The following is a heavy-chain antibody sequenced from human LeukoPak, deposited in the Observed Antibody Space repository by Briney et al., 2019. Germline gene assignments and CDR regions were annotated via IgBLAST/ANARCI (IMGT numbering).Heavy chain of an antibody. J-gene: IGHJ4*02. CDR3: ARGWELLSGDY. CDR1: GYAFTSYD. CDR2: MNPNSGNT. D-gene: IGHD1-26*01. Sequence: ASVKVSCKASGYAFTSYDINWVRQATGQGLEWMGWMNPNSGNTGYAQKFQGRVTMTRDTSTSTVYMELSSLRSEDTAVHYCARGWELLSGDYWGQGTLVTVSS. V-gene: IGHV1-8*01.